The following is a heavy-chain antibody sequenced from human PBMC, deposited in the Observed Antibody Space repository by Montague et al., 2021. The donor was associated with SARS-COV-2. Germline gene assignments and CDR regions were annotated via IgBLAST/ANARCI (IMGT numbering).Heavy chain of an antibody. V-gene: IGHV3-23*03. D-gene: IGHD7-27*01. Sequence: SLRLSCATSGFAFSKFAMHWVRQAPGTGLEWVAVVHSGGSSKDYADSVKGRFTISRDNSKNIVSLQMNTLRAEDTAVYSCAKDQLSGVGYGLDVWGQGTTVIVSS. CDR2: VHSGGSSK. J-gene: IGHJ6*02. CDR3: AKDQLSGVGYGLDV. CDR1: GFAFSKFA.